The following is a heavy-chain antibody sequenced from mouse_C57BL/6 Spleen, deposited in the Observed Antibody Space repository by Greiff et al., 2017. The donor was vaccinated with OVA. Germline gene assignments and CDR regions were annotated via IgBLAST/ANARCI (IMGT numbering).Heavy chain of an antibody. D-gene: IGHD2-2*01. CDR3: ARYGYDEDWYFDV. CDR1: GYTFTSYW. V-gene: IGHV1-53*01. J-gene: IGHJ1*03. CDR2: INPSNGGT. Sequence: QVQLQQPGTELVKPGASVKLSCKASGYTFTSYWMHWVKQRPGQGLEWIGNINPSNGGTNYNEKFKSKATLTVDKSSSTAYMQLSSLTSEDSAVYYGARYGYDEDWYFDVWGTGTTVTVAS.